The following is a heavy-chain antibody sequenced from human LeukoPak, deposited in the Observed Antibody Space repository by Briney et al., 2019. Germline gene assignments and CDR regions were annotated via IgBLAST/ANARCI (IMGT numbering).Heavy chain of an antibody. CDR2: ISSSGSTI. V-gene: IGHV3-11*01. CDR3: ARARQLSGYYPYFDY. CDR1: GFTFSDYY. Sequence: GGSLRLSCAASGFTFSDYYMSWIRQSPGKGLEWVSYISSSGSTIYYADSVKGRFTISRDNVKNSLYLQMNSLRAEDTAVYYCARARQLSGYYPYFDYWGQGTLVTVSS. D-gene: IGHD3-22*01. J-gene: IGHJ4*02.